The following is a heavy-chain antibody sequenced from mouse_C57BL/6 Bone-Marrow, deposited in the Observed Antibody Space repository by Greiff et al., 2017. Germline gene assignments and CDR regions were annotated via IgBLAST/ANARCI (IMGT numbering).Heavy chain of an antibody. CDR1: GYTFTSYW. J-gene: IGHJ1*03. Sequence: VQLQQSGAELAKPGASVKLSCKASGYTFTSYWMHWVKQRPGQGLEWFGYINPSSGYTKYNQKFKDKGTLTADKSSSTAYMQLSSLTYEDTAVYYCERGIYDYGSSYVGGYVDIWGTGTTVTVSS. D-gene: IGHD1-1*01. CDR3: ERGIYDYGSSYVGGYVDI. CDR2: INPSSGYT. V-gene: IGHV1-7*01.